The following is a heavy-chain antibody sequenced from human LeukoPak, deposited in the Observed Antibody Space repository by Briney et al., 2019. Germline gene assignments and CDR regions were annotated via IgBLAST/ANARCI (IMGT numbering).Heavy chain of an antibody. CDR1: GFTFSSYA. J-gene: IGHJ6*02. CDR2: ISGSGGST. V-gene: IGHV3-23*01. D-gene: IGHD6-13*01. Sequence: GGSLRLSCAASGFTFSSYAMSWVRQAPGKGLEGVSAISGSGGSTYYADSVKGRFTISRDNSKNTLYLQMNSLRAEATAVSSCATLGQLRPPYYYYYGMDVWGQGTTVTVSS. CDR3: ATLGQLRPPYYYYYGMDV.